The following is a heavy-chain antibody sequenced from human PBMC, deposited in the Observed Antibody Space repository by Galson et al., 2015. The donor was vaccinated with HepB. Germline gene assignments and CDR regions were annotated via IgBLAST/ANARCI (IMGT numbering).Heavy chain of an antibody. CDR3: ARLSGSYGFQH. J-gene: IGHJ1*01. CDR1: RYTFTGYY. D-gene: IGHD1-26*01. Sequence: SVTVSCKASRYTFTGYYVHWVRQAPGQGLEWMGWINPNSGGTNYAQKFQGRVTMTRDTSISTAYMELSRLRSDDTAVYYCARLSGSYGFQHWGQGTLVTVSS. CDR2: INPNSGGT. V-gene: IGHV1-2*02.